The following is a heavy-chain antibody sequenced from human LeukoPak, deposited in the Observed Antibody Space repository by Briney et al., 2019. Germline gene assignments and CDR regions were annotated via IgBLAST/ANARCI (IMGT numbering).Heavy chain of an antibody. CDR1: GGSITSYY. D-gene: IGHD6-19*01. J-gene: IGHJ4*02. Sequence: KTSETLSLTCTVSGGSITSYYWSWIRQPAGKGLEWIGRIHTSGSTNYNPSLKSRVTMSVDTSKNQFSLKLSSVTAADTAVYYCASLAVAGKHFDYWGQGTLVTVSS. CDR3: ASLAVAGKHFDY. V-gene: IGHV4-4*07. CDR2: IHTSGST.